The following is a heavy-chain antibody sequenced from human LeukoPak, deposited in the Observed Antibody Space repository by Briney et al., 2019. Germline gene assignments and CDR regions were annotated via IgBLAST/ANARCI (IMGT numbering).Heavy chain of an antibody. CDR2: IYYRETP. J-gene: IGHJ4*02. Sequence: SETLSLTCTVSGGSISSYYWGWVRQPPGKGLEWVGQIYYRETPNYNPSLKSRVTISVDTSKNQFSLKLSSVTAAGTAVYYCARGIAAAGTALYNWGQGTLLTVSS. CDR1: GGSISSYY. D-gene: IGHD6-13*01. V-gene: IGHV4-59*08. CDR3: ARGIAAAGTALYN.